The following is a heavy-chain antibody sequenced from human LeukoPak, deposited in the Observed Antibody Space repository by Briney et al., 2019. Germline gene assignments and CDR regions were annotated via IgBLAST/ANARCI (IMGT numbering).Heavy chain of an antibody. J-gene: IGHJ4*02. CDR2: IVPILGIA. CDR1: GGTFSSYA. V-gene: IGHV1-69*04. CDR3: ARGDYFDY. Sequence: SVKVSCKASGGTFSSYAISWVRQAPGQGLEWMGRIVPILGIANYAQKFQGRVTITADKSTSTAYMELSSLRSEDTAVYYCARGDYFDYWGQGTLVTVSS.